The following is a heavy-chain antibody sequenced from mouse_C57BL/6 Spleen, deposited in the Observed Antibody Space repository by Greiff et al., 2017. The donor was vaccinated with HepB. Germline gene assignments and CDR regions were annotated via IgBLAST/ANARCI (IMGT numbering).Heavy chain of an antibody. CDR2: IDPSDSYT. J-gene: IGHJ4*01. Sequence: QVQLQQPGAELVMPGASVKLSCKASGYTFTSYWMHWVKQRPGQGLEWIGEIDPSDSYTNYNQKFKGKSTLTVDKSSSTAYMQLSSLTSEDSAVYYCARKARWPLSDMDYWGQGTSVTVSS. D-gene: IGHD6-1*01. V-gene: IGHV1-69*01. CDR1: GYTFTSYW. CDR3: ARKARWPLSDMDY.